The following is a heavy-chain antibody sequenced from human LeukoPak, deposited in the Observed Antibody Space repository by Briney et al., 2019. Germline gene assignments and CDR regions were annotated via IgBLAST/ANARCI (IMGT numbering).Heavy chain of an antibody. V-gene: IGHV3-7*01. D-gene: IGHD4-17*01. CDR2: IKQDGSEK. J-gene: IGHJ3*02. CDR1: GFTFSSYW. Sequence: PGGSLRLSCAASGFTFSSYWMSWVRKAPGKGIEWVANIKQDGSEKYYVDAVKGRVTISRDNAKNSLYLQMNSLRAEDTAVYYCASQDRPYGDYGDDAFDIWGQGTMVTVSS. CDR3: ASQDRPYGDYGDDAFDI.